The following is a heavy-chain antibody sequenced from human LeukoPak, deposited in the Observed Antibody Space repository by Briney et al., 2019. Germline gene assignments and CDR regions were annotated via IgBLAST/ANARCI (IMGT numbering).Heavy chain of an antibody. D-gene: IGHD3-22*01. V-gene: IGHV4-39*07. CDR3: ARFRSSGYPY. J-gene: IGHJ4*02. Sequence: SETLSLTCTVSGGSISSSSYYWGWIRQPPGKGLEWIGEINHSGSTNYNPSLKSRVTISVDTSKNQFSLKLSSVTAADTAVYYCARFRSSGYPYWGQGTLVTVSS. CDR1: GGSISSSSYY. CDR2: INHSGST.